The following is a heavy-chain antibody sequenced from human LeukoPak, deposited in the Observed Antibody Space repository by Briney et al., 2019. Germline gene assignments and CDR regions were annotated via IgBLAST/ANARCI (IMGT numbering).Heavy chain of an antibody. CDR1: GFTFSSYA. J-gene: IGHJ5*02. D-gene: IGHD4-17*01. CDR2: ISYDGSNK. Sequence: GGSLRLSCAASGFTFSSYAMPWIRQAPGKGLEWVAVISYDGSNKYYADSVKGRFTISRDNSKNTLYLQMNSLRAEDTAVYYCARAGYGDYVGDWFDPWGQGTLVTVSS. V-gene: IGHV3-30-3*01. CDR3: ARAGYGDYVGDWFDP.